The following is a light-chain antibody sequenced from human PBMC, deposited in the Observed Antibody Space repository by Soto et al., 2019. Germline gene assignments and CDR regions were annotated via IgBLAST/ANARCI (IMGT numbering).Light chain of an antibody. V-gene: IGKV3-20*01. CDR1: HSVSSSY. Sequence: EIVLTQSPGTLSLSPGERATLSCRASHSVSSSYLAWYQQKPDQAPRLLIYGASSRATGIPDRFSGSGSGTDFTHTISRLEPEDFAVYYCQQFDTSPPSTFGQGTRLEIK. CDR3: QQFDTSPPST. CDR2: GAS. J-gene: IGKJ5*01.